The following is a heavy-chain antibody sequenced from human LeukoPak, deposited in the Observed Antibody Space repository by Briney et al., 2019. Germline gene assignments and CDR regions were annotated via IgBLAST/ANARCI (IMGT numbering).Heavy chain of an antibody. Sequence: SETLSLTCTVSGGSITSHYWNWIRQSPEKGLEWIGYIYYSANTNYNPSLKSRVTILVDTPKNHFSLRLSSVTAADTAVYYCAAGYYDSSGMRVWGQGTMVTVSS. CDR2: IYYSANT. J-gene: IGHJ3*01. V-gene: IGHV4-59*11. CDR1: GGSITSHY. CDR3: AAGYYDSSGMRV. D-gene: IGHD3-22*01.